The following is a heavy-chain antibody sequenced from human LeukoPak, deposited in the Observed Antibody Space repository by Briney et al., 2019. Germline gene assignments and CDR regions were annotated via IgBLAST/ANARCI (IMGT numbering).Heavy chain of an antibody. CDR2: ISWNSGSI. Sequence: GGSLRLSCAASGFTFDDYAMHWVRQAPGKGLEWVSGISWNSGSIGYADSVKGRFTISRDNAKNSLYLQMNSLRAEDMALYYCAKDSSSGYYFDYWGQGTLVTVSS. V-gene: IGHV3-9*03. CDR3: AKDSSSGYYFDY. J-gene: IGHJ4*02. CDR1: GFTFDDYA. D-gene: IGHD6-19*01.